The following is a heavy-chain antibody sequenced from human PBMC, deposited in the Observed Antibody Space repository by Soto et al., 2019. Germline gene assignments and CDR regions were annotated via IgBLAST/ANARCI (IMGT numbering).Heavy chain of an antibody. V-gene: IGHV1-69*01. CDR2: IIPIFGTA. CDR3: ARRWDSSGYTHNWFDP. CDR1: GGTFSSYA. D-gene: IGHD3-22*01. Sequence: QVQLVQSGAEVKKPGSSVKVSCKASGGTFSSYAISWVRQAPGQGLEWMGGIIPIFGTANYAQQFQGRVTITADESTSTAYMERSSLRSEDTAVYYCARRWDSSGYTHNWFDPWGQGTLVTVSS. J-gene: IGHJ5*02.